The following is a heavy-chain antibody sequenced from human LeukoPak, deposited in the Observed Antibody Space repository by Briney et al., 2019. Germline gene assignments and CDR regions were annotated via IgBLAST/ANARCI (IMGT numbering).Heavy chain of an antibody. CDR2: ISYDGSNK. Sequence: GGSLRLSCAASGFTFSSYAMHWVRQAPGKGLEWVAVISYDGSNKYHADSVKGRFTISRDNSKNTLYLQMNSLRAEDTAVYYCAISSSXXXFDYWGQGTXVTVSS. CDR3: AISSSXXXFDY. J-gene: IGHJ4*02. V-gene: IGHV3-30-3*01. CDR1: GFTFSSYA. D-gene: IGHD6-13*01.